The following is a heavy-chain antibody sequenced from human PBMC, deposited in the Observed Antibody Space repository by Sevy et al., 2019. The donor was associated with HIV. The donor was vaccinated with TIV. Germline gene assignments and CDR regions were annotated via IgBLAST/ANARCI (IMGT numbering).Heavy chain of an antibody. CDR1: GFTFSSYA. D-gene: IGHD4-17*01. Sequence: GGSLRLSCAASGFTFSSYAMSWVRQAPGKGLEWVSVISGGGGTAYYADSVKGRLTISRDNSNNTLYVQMNSLRAQDTAVYYCAKDPRYGDIGLFDYWGQGTLVTVSS. CDR3: AKDPRYGDIGLFDY. CDR2: ISGGGGTA. J-gene: IGHJ4*02. V-gene: IGHV3-23*01.